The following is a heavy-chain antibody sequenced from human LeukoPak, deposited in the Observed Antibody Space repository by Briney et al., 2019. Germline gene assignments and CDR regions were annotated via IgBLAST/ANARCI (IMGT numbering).Heavy chain of an antibody. Sequence: SVKVSCKASGGTFSSYAISWVRQAPGQGLEWMGRIIPILGIANYTQKFQGRVTITADKSTSTAYMELSSLRSEDTAVYYCARFSVATTGYYYGMDVWGQGTTVTVSS. D-gene: IGHD5-12*01. J-gene: IGHJ6*02. V-gene: IGHV1-69*04. CDR3: ARFSVATTGYYYGMDV. CDR2: IIPILGIA. CDR1: GGTFSSYA.